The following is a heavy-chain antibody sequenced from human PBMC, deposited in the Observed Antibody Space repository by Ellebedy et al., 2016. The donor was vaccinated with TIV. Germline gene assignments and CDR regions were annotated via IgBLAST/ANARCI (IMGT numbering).Heavy chain of an antibody. J-gene: IGHJ6*02. CDR3: AKRVTMVREVITYYHYAMDV. Sequence: GESLKISCVVSGFTFNSYAMSWVRQAPGKGLEWVSSLSASGGSTYYAASVKGRFTISRDNSKNTLYLQMNSLRGEDTAVYYCAKRVTMVREVITYYHYAMDVWGQGTTVTVSS. V-gene: IGHV3-23*01. D-gene: IGHD3-10*01. CDR1: GFTFNSYA. CDR2: LSASGGST.